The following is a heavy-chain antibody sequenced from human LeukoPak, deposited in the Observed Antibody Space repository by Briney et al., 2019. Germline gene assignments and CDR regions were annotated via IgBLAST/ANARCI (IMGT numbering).Heavy chain of an antibody. CDR1: GFTFSSYG. J-gene: IGHJ4*02. D-gene: IGHD3-10*01. CDR3: AKGGRLWRFGAPGDY. V-gene: IGHV3-30*02. CDR2: IRYDGSNK. Sequence: GRSLRLSCAASGFTFSSYGMHWVRQAPGKGLEWVAFIRYDGSNKYYADSVKGRFTISRDNSKNTLYLQMNSLRAEDTAVYYCAKGGRLWRFGAPGDYWCQGTLVTVSS.